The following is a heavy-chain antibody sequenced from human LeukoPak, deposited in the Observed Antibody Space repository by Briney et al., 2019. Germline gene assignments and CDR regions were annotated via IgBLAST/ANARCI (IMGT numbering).Heavy chain of an antibody. Sequence: SETLSLTCSVSGGSITSAAFHWSWIRQHPGQGLEWIGYISYSGATSYCPSLTSRVAISLDTAKNQFSLKLTSVTAADTAVYYCVRVRTGTSCYDYWGQGTRVTVSS. CDR3: VRVRTGTSCYDY. CDR1: GGSITSAAFH. CDR2: ISYSGAT. J-gene: IGHJ4*03. D-gene: IGHD3/OR15-3a*01. V-gene: IGHV4-31*03.